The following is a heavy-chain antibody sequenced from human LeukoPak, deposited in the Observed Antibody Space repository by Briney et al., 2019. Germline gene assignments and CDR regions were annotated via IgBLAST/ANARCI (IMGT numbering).Heavy chain of an antibody. CDR2: INAGNGNT. D-gene: IGHD3-10*01. CDR3: ARGGIYGSGTILGFDY. Sequence: RASVKVSCKASGYTFTSYAMHWVRQAPGQRLEWMGWINAGNGNTKYSQKFQGRVTITRDTSASTAYMELSSLRSEDTAVYYCARGGIYGSGTILGFDYWGQGTLVTVSS. V-gene: IGHV1-3*01. J-gene: IGHJ4*02. CDR1: GYTFTSYA.